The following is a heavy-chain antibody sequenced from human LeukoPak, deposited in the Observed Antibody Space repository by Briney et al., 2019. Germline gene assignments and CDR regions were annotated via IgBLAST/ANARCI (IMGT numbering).Heavy chain of an antibody. CDR3: ARDASPITMIRGSRFDP. J-gene: IGHJ5*02. CDR1: VGYFIGDY. V-gene: IGHV4-34*01. CDR2: VHHSGNA. Sequence: PSETLSLTCGVSVGYFIGDYWSWIRQSPGKGLEWIGQVHHSGNANYNPSLRSRVTISIDTSKKQFSLKLNSVTAADTAVYYCARDASPITMIRGSRFDPWGQGTLVTVSS. D-gene: IGHD3-10*01.